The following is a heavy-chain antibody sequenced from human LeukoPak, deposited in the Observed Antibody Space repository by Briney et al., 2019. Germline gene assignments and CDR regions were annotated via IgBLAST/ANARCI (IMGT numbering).Heavy chain of an antibody. Sequence: WGSLRLSCAASGFTFSSYRMNWVRQAPGKGLEWVSSISSSSLYIYYADSVKGRFTISRDNAKNSLYLQLNSLRAEDTAVYYCATDDYGGLDYWGQGTLVTVSS. D-gene: IGHD4-23*01. CDR1: GFTFSSYR. V-gene: IGHV3-21*01. CDR3: ATDDYGGLDY. CDR2: ISSSSLYI. J-gene: IGHJ4*02.